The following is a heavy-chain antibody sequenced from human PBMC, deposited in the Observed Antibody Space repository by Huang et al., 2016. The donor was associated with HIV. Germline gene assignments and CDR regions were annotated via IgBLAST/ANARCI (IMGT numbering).Heavy chain of an antibody. Sequence: QVQLVESGGGVVKPGRSLRLSCGASGFTFSDYAIHWVRQAPGEGRECVAVIAYHGRDKYYANSVKGRFTISRDNSKNTLYLQLTSLRTEDTAVYYCASARDTSGYSAFQYWGQGTLVSVSS. V-gene: IGHV3-30*04. CDR1: GFTFSDYA. J-gene: IGHJ1*01. D-gene: IGHD3-22*01. CDR3: ASARDTSGYSAFQY. CDR2: IAYHGRDK.